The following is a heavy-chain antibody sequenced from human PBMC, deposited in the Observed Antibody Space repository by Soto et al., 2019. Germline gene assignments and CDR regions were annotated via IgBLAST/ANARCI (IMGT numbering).Heavy chain of an antibody. J-gene: IGHJ6*02. CDR3: GGGRHDYGDSAWDYYYGMDV. CDR1: GFTFSSYA. V-gene: IGHV3-23*01. D-gene: IGHD4-17*01. CDR2: ISGSGGST. Sequence: GGSLRLSCAASGFTFSSYAMSWVRQAPGKGLEWVSAISGSGGSTYYADSVKGRFTISRDNSKNTLYLQMNSLRAEDTAVYYCGGGRHDYGDSAWDYYYGMDVWGQGTTVTVSS.